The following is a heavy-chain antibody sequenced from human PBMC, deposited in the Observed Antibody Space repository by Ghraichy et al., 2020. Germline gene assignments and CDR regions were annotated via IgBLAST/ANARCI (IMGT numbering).Heavy chain of an antibody. Sequence: GESLNISCAASGFSFSSYGMHWVRQAPGKGLEWVAVISYDGNNKFYADSVKGRFTISRDNSKNMLYLQMNNLRPEDTAVYYCAKESTRWLQTWVDVFDIWGQGTMVTVSS. D-gene: IGHD5-24*01. CDR2: ISYDGNNK. J-gene: IGHJ3*02. CDR1: GFSFSSYG. V-gene: IGHV3-30*18. CDR3: AKESTRWLQTWVDVFDI.